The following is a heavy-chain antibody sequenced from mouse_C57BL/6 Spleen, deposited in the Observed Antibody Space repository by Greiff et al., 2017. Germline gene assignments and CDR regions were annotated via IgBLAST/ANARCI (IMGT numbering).Heavy chain of an antibody. CDR1: GYTFTSYW. D-gene: IGHD2-2*01. J-gene: IGHJ3*01. V-gene: IGHV1-69*01. CDR3: ARTMVTTSGFAY. Sequence: QVQLQQPGAELVMPGASVKLSCKASGYTFTSYWMHWVKQTPGQGLEWIGEIDPSDSYTNYNQKFKGKFTLTVDKTSSTAYMQLSSLTSEDSAVYYCARTMVTTSGFAYWGQGTLVTVSA. CDR2: IDPSDSYT.